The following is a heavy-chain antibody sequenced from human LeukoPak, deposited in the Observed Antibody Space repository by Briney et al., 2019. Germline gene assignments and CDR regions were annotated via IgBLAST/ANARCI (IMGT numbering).Heavy chain of an antibody. CDR1: GYTFTSYD. CDR2: MNPNSGNT. CDR3: ARAPYYYYGMDV. J-gene: IGHJ6*02. V-gene: IGHV1-8*01. Sequence: GASVKVSCKASGYTFTSYDINWVRQATGQGLEWMGWMNPNSGNTGYAQKFQGRVTMTRNTSISTAYMELSSLRSEDTAVYYCARAPYYYYGMDVWGQGTTVTVSS.